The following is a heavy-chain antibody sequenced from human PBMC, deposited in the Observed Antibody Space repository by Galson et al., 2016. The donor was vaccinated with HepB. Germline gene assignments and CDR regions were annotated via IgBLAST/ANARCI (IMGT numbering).Heavy chain of an antibody. CDR1: GYTFTDSW. V-gene: IGHV5-51*01. CDR3: ARHYYYTTGYCYGY. J-gene: IGHJ4*02. Sequence: QSGAEVKKPGESLRISCKASGYTFTDSWIGWVRQMPGKGLEWMGLIYAGNSDTKDSPSFQGRVTISVDKSISTAYLQWSSLKASDTAMYYCARHYYYTTGYCYGYWGQGTLVAVSS. D-gene: IGHD3-22*01. CDR2: IYAGNSDT.